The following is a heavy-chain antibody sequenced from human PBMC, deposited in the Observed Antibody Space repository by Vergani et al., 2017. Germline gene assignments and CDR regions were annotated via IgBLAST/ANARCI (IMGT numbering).Heavy chain of an antibody. CDR2: INTGNGNT. V-gene: IGHV1-3*04. CDR3: AREETGYSNPQGSYYFDY. J-gene: IGHJ4*02. Sequence: QVQLVQSGAEVKKPGASVKVSCKVSGYTLTELSMHWVRQAPGQRLEWMGWINTGNGNTKYSQKFQGRVTITRDTSASTAYMELSSLRSEDTAVYYCAREETGYSNPQGSYYFDYWGQGTLVTVSS. D-gene: IGHD6-13*01. CDR1: GYTLTELS.